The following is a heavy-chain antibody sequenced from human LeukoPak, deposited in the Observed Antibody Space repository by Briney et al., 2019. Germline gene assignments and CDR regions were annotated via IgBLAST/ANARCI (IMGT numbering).Heavy chain of an antibody. J-gene: IGHJ4*02. CDR3: AKEAAAGQFDY. V-gene: IGHV3-30*02. D-gene: IGHD6-13*01. CDR2: VYYHGNTK. CDR1: GFTFNNYG. Sequence: GGSLRLSCAASGFTFNNYGMNWVRQAPGQRLEWVAFVYYHGNTKYYAASVKGRFTISRDNSRNALDLQMNSLRAEDTAIYYCAKEAAAGQFDYWGQGTLVTVSS.